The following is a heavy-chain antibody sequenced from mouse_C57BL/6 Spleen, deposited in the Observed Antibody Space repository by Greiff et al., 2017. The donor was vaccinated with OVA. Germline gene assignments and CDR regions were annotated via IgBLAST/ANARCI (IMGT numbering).Heavy chain of an antibody. CDR2: ILPGSGST. CDR1: GYTFTGYW. D-gene: IGHD1-1*01. J-gene: IGHJ2*01. CDR3: AGPSTTVPYYFDY. Sequence: QVQLQQPGAELMKPGASVKLSCKATGYTFTGYWIAWVKQRPGHGLEWIGEILPGSGSTNYNEKFKGKATFTADTSSNTAYMQLSSLTTEDSAIDYWAGPSTTVPYYFDYWGQGTTLTVSS. V-gene: IGHV1-9*01.